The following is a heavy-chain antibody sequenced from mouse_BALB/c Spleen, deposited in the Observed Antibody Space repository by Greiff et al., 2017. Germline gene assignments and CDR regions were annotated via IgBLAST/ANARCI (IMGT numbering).Heavy chain of an antibody. D-gene: IGHD2-1*01. CDR3: ARGGNYVRWFAY. CDR2: ISSGGST. CDR1: GFTFSSYA. Sequence: EVQVVESGGGLVKPGGSLKLSCAASGFTFSSYAMSWVRQTPEKRLEWVASISSGGSTYYPDSVKGRFTISRDNARNILYLQMSSLRSEDTAMYYCARGGNYVRWFAYWGQGTLVTVSA. V-gene: IGHV5-6-5*01. J-gene: IGHJ3*01.